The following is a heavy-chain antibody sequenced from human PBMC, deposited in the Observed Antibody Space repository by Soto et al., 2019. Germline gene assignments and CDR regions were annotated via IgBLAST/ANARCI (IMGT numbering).Heavy chain of an antibody. J-gene: IGHJ5*02. CDR3: ARWGDHGDYYGSGSNWFDP. D-gene: IGHD3-10*01. V-gene: IGHV4-31*03. CDR2: IYYSGST. CDR1: GGSISSGGYY. Sequence: QVQLQESGPGLVKPSQTLSLTCTVSGGSISSGGYYWSWIRQHPGKGLEWIGYIYYSGSTYYNPSLKIRVTISVDTSKNQFSLKLSSVTAADTAVYYCARWGDHGDYYGSGSNWFDPWGQGTLVTVSS.